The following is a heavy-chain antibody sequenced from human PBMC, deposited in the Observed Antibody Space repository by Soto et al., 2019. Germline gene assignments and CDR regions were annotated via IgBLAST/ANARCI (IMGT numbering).Heavy chain of an antibody. CDR3: AREGGIN. J-gene: IGHJ4*02. Sequence: SATQSHTKNVSGGSIRGYYWSWIRQPAGKGLEWLGRIYTSGSTNYNPSLKSRVTMSVDTSKNQFSLKLSSVTAADTAVYYCAREGGINWGQGTLVTSPQ. CDR1: GGSIRGYY. V-gene: IGHV4-4*07. CDR2: IYTSGST.